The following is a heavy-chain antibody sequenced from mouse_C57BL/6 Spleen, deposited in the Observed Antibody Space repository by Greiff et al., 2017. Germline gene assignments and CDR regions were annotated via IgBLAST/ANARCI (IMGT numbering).Heavy chain of an antibody. V-gene: IGHV14-3*01. CDR3: ARGDDYGSSYALFDY. D-gene: IGHD1-1*01. Sequence: VQLQQSVAELVRPGASVKLSCTASGFNIKNTYMHWVKQRPEQGLEWIGRIDPADGNTKYAPKFQGKATITADTSSNTAYLQLSSLTSEDTAIYYCARGDDYGSSYALFDYWGQGSTLTVSS. CDR2: IDPADGNT. J-gene: IGHJ2*01. CDR1: GFNIKNTY.